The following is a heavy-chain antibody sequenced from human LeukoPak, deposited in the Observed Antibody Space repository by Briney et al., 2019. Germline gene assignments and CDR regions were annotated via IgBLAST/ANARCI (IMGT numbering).Heavy chain of an antibody. V-gene: IGHV4-39*01. CDR2: IYYSGST. CDR1: GGPISSSSYY. J-gene: IGHJ6*03. CDR3: ARRDYDILTGYRYYYYYMDV. D-gene: IGHD3-9*01. Sequence: SETLSLTCTVSGGPISSSSYYWGWIRQPPGKGLEWIGSIYYSGSTYYNPSLKSRVTISVDTSKNQFSLKLSSVTAADTAVYYCARRDYDILTGYRYYYYYMDVWGKGTTVTVSS.